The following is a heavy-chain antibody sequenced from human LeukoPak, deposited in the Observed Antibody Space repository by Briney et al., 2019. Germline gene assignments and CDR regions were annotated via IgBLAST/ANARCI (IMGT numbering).Heavy chain of an antibody. CDR2: IYYSRST. CDR3: ARDAHYYDSSGYYPGAFDI. V-gene: IGHV4-39*07. CDR1: GGSISSSSYY. D-gene: IGHD3-22*01. J-gene: IGHJ3*02. Sequence: SETLSLTCTVSGGSISSSSYYWGWIRQPPGKGLEWIGSIYYSRSTYYNPSLKSRVTISVDTSKNQFSLKLSSVTAADTAVYYCARDAHYYDSSGYYPGAFDIWGQGTMVTVSS.